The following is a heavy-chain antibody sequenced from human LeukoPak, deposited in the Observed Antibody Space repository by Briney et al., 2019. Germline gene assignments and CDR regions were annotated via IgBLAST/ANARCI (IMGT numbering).Heavy chain of an antibody. CDR3: AKGRGSYDPDY. Sequence: GGSLGLSCAASGFTFSSYAMNWVRQAPGKGLEWVSAISGSGDSTYYADSVKGRFTISRDNSKNTLYLQMNSLRAEDTAVYYCAKGRGSYDPDYWGQGTLVTVSA. CDR1: GFTFSSYA. CDR2: ISGSGDST. V-gene: IGHV3-23*01. D-gene: IGHD5-12*01. J-gene: IGHJ4*02.